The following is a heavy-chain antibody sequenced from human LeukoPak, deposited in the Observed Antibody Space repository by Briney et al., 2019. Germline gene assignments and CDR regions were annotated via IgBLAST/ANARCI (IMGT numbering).Heavy chain of an antibody. V-gene: IGHV3-15*01. D-gene: IGHD6-25*01. CDR3: TTDLPGSSDDY. CDR1: GFTFSNAW. Sequence: AGSLRLSCAASGFTFSNAWMNWVRQAPGKGLEWVGRIKSKFDGGTTDYPTPVKGRFTISRDDSKTTLYLQMNSLKTEDTAVYYCTTDLPGSSDDYWGQGTLVTVSS. CDR2: IKSKFDGGTT. J-gene: IGHJ4*02.